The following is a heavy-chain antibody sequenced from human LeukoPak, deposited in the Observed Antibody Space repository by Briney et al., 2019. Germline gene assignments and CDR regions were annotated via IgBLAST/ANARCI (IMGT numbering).Heavy chain of an antibody. J-gene: IGHJ5*02. CDR3: ARVKRGAFSSGSNWFDP. D-gene: IGHD6-19*01. Sequence: ASVKVSCKASGYTFISYGISWVRQAPGQGLEWMGWVSGSNGNTNYAQNLQDRVTMTTDTSTSTAYTELGSLRSDDTAVYYCARVKRGAFSSGSNWFDPWGQGTMVTVSS. CDR2: VSGSNGNT. V-gene: IGHV1-18*01. CDR1: GYTFISYG.